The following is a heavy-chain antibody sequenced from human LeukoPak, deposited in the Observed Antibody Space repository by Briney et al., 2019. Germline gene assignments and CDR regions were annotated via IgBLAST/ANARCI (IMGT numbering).Heavy chain of an antibody. Sequence: SETLSLTCAVSGGSISTYYWSWIRQPPGKGLEWIGYIYYSGSTNYNPSLKSRVTISVDTSKNQFSLKLSSVTAADTAVYFCARLTGYDWESSFDYWGQEPWSPSPQ. CDR1: GGSISTYY. J-gene: IGHJ4*01. CDR3: ARLTGYDWESSFDY. CDR2: IYYSGST. D-gene: IGHD5-12*01. V-gene: IGHV4-59*01.